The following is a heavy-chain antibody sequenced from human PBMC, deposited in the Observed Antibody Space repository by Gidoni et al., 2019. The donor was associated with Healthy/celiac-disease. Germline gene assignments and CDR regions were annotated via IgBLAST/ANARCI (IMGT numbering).Heavy chain of an antibody. Sequence: QVQLVPSGAEVKKPGSSVQVSCKASGYTFTGYYMHWVRQAPGQGLEWMGWINPNSGGTNYAQKFQGRVTMTRDTSISTAYMELSRLRSDDTAVYYCARDRTAARHYYYYGMDVWGQGTTVTVSS. CDR1: GYTFTGYY. D-gene: IGHD6-6*01. CDR2: INPNSGGT. CDR3: ARDRTAARHYYYYGMDV. J-gene: IGHJ6*02. V-gene: IGHV1-2*02.